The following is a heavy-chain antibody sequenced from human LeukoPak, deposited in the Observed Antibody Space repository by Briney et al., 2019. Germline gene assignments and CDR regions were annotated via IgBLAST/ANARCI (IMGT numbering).Heavy chain of an antibody. D-gene: IGHD3-16*01. CDR2: ISGSGGST. Sequence: GGSLRLSCAASGFTFNNYAMSWVRQAPGKGLEWVSTISGSGGSTYYADSVKGRFTISRDNAKNSLYLQMSNLRAEDTAVYFCARGGGLDVWGQGATVTVSS. CDR3: ARGGGLDV. CDR1: GFTFNNYA. J-gene: IGHJ6*02. V-gene: IGHV3-23*01.